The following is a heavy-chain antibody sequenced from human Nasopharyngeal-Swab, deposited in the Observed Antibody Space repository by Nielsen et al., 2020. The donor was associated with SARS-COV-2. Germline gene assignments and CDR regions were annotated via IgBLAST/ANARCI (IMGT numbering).Heavy chain of an antibody. D-gene: IGHD5-18*01. CDR1: GFTFSSYA. V-gene: IGHV3-23*01. Sequence: GESLKISCAASGFTFSSYAMSWVRQAPGKGLEWVSAISGSGGSTYYADSVKGRFTISRDNSKNTLYLQMNSLRAEDTAVYYCAKDGMVRGAFDIWGQGTMGTVS. CDR2: ISGSGGST. J-gene: IGHJ3*02. CDR3: AKDGMVRGAFDI.